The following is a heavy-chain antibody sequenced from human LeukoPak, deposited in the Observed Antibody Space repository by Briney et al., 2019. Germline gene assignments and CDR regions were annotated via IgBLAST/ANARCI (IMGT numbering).Heavy chain of an antibody. CDR1: GGTFSSYA. CDR3: ARDRGYCSGGSCSNVFDY. J-gene: IGHJ4*02. CDR2: IIPIFGTA. D-gene: IGHD2-15*01. V-gene: IGHV1-69*13. Sequence: ASVKVSCTASGGTFSSYAISWVRQAPGQGLEWMGGIIPIFGTANYAQKFQGRVTITADESTSTAYMELSSLRSEDTAVYYCARDRGYCSGGSCSNVFDYWGQGTLVTVSS.